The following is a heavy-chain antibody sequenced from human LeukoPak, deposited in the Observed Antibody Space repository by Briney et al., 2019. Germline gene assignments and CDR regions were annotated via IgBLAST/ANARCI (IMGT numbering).Heavy chain of an antibody. Sequence: QPGGSLRLSCAASGFDVSSHHMVWVRQAPGKGLEWVAVIWYDGGNKYYADSVKGRFTISRDNSKNTLYLEMNSLRAEDTAVYYCARGLTQIPRLATGLGHWGQGTLVTVSS. V-gene: IGHV3-33*08. CDR3: ARGLTQIPRLATGLGH. D-gene: IGHD2-21*02. CDR2: IWYDGGNK. J-gene: IGHJ4*02. CDR1: GFDVSSHH.